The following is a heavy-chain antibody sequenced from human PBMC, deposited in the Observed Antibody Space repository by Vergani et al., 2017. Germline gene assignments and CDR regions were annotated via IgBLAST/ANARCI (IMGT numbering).Heavy chain of an antibody. Sequence: EVQLVESGGGLVQPGGSLRLSCAASGFTFSSHGMTWVRQAPGKGLEWVSYISSNSRTIYYADSVKGRFIISRDNAKNSLYLQMNSLRAEDTALYYCAREPPPHRYSGYDYWGRGTLVTVSS. CDR3: AREPPPHRYSGYDY. D-gene: IGHD5-12*01. CDR2: ISSNSRTI. J-gene: IGHJ4*02. V-gene: IGHV3-48*01. CDR1: GFTFSSHG.